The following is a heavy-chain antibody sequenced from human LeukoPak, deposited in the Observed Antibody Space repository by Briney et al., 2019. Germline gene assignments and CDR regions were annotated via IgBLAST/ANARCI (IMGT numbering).Heavy chain of an antibody. D-gene: IGHD3-22*01. CDR1: GFTFSDYY. CDR2: ISSSGSTI. V-gene: IGHV3-11*04. CDR3: ARDEYYYDSSGYPPDY. Sequence: KTGGSLRLSCAACGFTFSDYYMSWIRQAPGKGLEWVSYISSSGSTIYYADSAKSRFTISRDNAKNSLYLHMNSLRAESTAVYYCARDEYYYDSSGYPPDYWGQGTLVTVSS. J-gene: IGHJ4*02.